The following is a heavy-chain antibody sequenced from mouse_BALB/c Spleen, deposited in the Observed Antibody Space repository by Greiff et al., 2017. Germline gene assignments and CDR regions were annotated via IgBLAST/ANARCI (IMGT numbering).Heavy chain of an antibody. J-gene: IGHJ4*01. Sequence: QVQLQQSGAELVKPGASVKLSCKASGYTFTSYYMYWVKQRPGQGLEWIGEINPSNGGTNFNEKFKSKATLTVDKSSSTAYMQLSSLTSEDSAVYYGTTAIYAMDYWGQGTSVTVSS. V-gene: IGHV1S81*02. CDR3: TTAIYAMDY. CDR1: GYTFTSYY. CDR2: INPSNGGT. D-gene: IGHD1-2*01.